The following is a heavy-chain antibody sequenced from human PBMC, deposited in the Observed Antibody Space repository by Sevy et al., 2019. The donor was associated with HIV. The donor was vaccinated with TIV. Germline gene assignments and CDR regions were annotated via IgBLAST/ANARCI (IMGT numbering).Heavy chain of an antibody. CDR1: GFTFSSYA. CDR3: ARDPVGDYYFDY. Sequence: GGSLRLSCAASGFTFSSYAMHWVRQAPGKGLEWVAVISYDGSNKYYADSVKGRFTISRDNSKNTLYLQMNSLRAEDTAVYYCARDPVGDYYFDYWGQGTLVTVSS. J-gene: IGHJ4*02. CDR2: ISYDGSNK. D-gene: IGHD4-17*01. V-gene: IGHV3-30-3*01.